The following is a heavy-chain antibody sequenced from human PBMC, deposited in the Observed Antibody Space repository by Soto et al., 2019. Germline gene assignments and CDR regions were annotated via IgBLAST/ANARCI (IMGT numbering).Heavy chain of an antibody. Sequence: EVQLVESGGGLVEPGGSLRLSCAASGFTLSNAWMSWVRQAPGKGLEWVGRIKSKTDGGTTEYAAPVRCRFTITRDDSKNTLKLQMSSLKTEATAMYYCITVNWVKLEYWGQGTLATVSS. D-gene: IGHD3-16*01. CDR3: ITVNWVKLEY. V-gene: IGHV3-15*01. CDR2: IKSKTDGGTT. CDR1: GFTLSNAW. J-gene: IGHJ4*02.